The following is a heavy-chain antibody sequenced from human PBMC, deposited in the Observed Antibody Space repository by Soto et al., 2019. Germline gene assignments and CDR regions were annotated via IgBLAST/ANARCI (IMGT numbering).Heavy chain of an antibody. V-gene: IGHV1-2*04. CDR1: GYTFTGYY. CDR3: ARDARGDEAPMDY. CDR2: INPNSGGT. J-gene: IGHJ4*02. D-gene: IGHD3-10*01. Sequence: QVQLVQSGAEVKKPGASVKVSCKASGYTFTGYYMHWVRQAPGQGLEWMGWINPNSGGTNYAQKFQGWVTMPRDTAISTAYMELSRLRSDDTAVYYCARDARGDEAPMDYWGQGTLVTVSS.